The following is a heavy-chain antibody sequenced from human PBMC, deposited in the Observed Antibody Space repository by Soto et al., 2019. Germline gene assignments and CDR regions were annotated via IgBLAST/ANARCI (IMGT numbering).Heavy chain of an antibody. J-gene: IGHJ3*02. D-gene: IGHD3-22*01. Sequence: GGSLRLSCAASGFTFSDYYMSWIRQAPGKGLEWVSYISSSGSTIYYADSVKGRFTISRDNAKNSLYLQMNSLRAEDTAVYYCARVAAHYYDSSGYYPDAFDIWGQGTMVTVSS. CDR3: ARVAAHYYDSSGYYPDAFDI. V-gene: IGHV3-11*01. CDR2: ISSSGSTI. CDR1: GFTFSDYY.